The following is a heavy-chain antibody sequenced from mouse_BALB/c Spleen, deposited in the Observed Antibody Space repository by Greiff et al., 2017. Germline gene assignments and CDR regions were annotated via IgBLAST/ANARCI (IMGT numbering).Heavy chain of an antibody. Sequence: VQLKQSGPELVKPGASVKISCKASGYSFTGYFMNWVKQSHGKSLEWIGRINPYNGDAFYNQKFKGKATLTVDKSSSTAHMELLSLTSEDSAVYYCGRGGAYYRYDGAMDYWGQGTSVTVSS. V-gene: IGHV1-37*01. D-gene: IGHD2-14*01. J-gene: IGHJ4*01. CDR1: GYSFTGYF. CDR3: GRGGAYYRYDGAMDY. CDR2: INPYNGDA.